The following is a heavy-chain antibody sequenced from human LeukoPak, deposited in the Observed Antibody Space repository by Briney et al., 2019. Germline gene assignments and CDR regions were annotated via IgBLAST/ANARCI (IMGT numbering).Heavy chain of an antibody. CDR1: GFTFRSYA. Sequence: GGSLRLSCAASGFTFRSYAMSWVRQAPGKGLEWVSYISSSGSTIYYADSVKGRFTISRDNAKNSLYLQMNSLRAEDTAVYYCARKDTAMADYWGQGTLVTVSS. CDR3: ARKDTAMADY. V-gene: IGHV3-48*03. CDR2: ISSSGSTI. D-gene: IGHD5-18*01. J-gene: IGHJ4*02.